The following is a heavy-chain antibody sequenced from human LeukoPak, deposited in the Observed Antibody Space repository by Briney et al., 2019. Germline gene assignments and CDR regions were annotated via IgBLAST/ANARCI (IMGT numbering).Heavy chain of an antibody. CDR2: IWYDGSNK. V-gene: IGHV3-33*01. Sequence: GRSLRLSCAASGFTFSSYGMHWVRQAPGKGLEWVAVIWYDGSNKYYADSVKGRFTVSRDNSKNTLYLQMNSLRAEDTAVYYCAWFGESPFDYWGQGTLVTVSS. CDR3: AWFGESPFDY. CDR1: GFTFSSYG. D-gene: IGHD3-10*01. J-gene: IGHJ4*02.